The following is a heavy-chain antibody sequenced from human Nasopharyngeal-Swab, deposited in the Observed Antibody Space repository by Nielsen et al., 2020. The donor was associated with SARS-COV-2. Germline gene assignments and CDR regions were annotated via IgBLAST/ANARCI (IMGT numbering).Heavy chain of an antibody. J-gene: IGHJ4*02. Sequence: SETLLLTCTVSGGSISSGSYYWRRIRQPAGKGLEWIGRIYTSGSTSYNPSLNRRVTILVDTSKNQFSLKLLSVTAADTAVYYCARAPAQGSGWYYFDYWGQGTLVTVSS. V-gene: IGHV4-61*02. D-gene: IGHD6-19*01. CDR3: ARAPAQGSGWYYFDY. CDR2: IYTSGST. CDR1: GGSISSGSYY.